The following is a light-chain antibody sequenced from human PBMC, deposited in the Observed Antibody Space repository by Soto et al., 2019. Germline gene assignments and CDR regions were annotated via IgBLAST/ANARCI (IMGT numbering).Light chain of an antibody. V-gene: IGLV2-14*01. CDR2: EVS. CDR3: SSYRSTTTFGV. CDR1: SSDIGGYNY. J-gene: IGLJ1*01. Sequence: LAQPASVSGSPGQSITISCTGTSSDIGGYNYVSWYQQHPGKAPKVVIYEVSNRPLGVSNRFSASKSGNTASLIISGLQADDEADYFCSSYRSTTTFGVFGTGTKVTVL.